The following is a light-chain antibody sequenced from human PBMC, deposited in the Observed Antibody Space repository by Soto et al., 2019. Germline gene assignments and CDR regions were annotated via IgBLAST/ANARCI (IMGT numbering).Light chain of an antibody. CDR3: XQLSHYPYT. Sequence: DIQLTQSPSFLSASVEDRVTISCRASYDISSSLAWYQQEPGKPPKLLIYDSSTLQTGVPSRFTGSGSGRKFTLTISGLQFGDXAXYXXXQLSHYPYTFGQGTKLEI. V-gene: IGKV1-9*01. CDR1: YDISSS. J-gene: IGKJ2*01. CDR2: DSS.